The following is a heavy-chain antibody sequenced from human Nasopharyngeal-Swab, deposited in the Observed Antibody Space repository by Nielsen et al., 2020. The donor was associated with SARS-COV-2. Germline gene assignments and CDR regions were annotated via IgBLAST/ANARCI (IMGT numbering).Heavy chain of an antibody. CDR3: ARDLSYYDSSGYPGDY. V-gene: IGHV3-30-3*01. Sequence: VRQAPGKGLEWVAVISYDGSNKYYADSVKGQFTISRDNSKNTLYLQMNSLRAEDTAVYYCARDLSYYDSSGYPGDYWGQGTLVTVSS. J-gene: IGHJ4*02. D-gene: IGHD3-22*01. CDR2: ISYDGSNK.